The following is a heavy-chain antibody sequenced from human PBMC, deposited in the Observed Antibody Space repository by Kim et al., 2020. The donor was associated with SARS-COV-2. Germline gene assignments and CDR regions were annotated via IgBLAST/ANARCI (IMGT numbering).Heavy chain of an antibody. CDR3: ARSDSRYFDWLFDAFDI. CDR2: IYYSGST. V-gene: IGHV4-59*08. J-gene: IGHJ3*02. D-gene: IGHD3-9*01. CDR1: GGSISSYY. Sequence: SETLSLTCTVSGGSISSYYWSWIRQPPGKGLEWIGYIYYSGSTNYNPSLKSRVTISVDTSKNQFSLKLSSVTAADTAVYYCARSDSRYFDWLFDAFDIWGQGTMVTVSS.